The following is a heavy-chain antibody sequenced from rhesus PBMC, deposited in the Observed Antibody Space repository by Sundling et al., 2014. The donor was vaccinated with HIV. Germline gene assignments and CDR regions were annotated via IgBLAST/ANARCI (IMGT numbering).Heavy chain of an antibody. CDR1: GGSFTAYY. J-gene: IGHJ3*01. D-gene: IGHD4-17*01. CDR3: ASEVTANEALDF. CDR2: ISGSTGIT. Sequence: QVQLQESGPGLLKPSETLSLTCVVSGGSFTAYYWAWIRQSPGQGLEWIGYISGSTGITYYNPSLKSRVTISMDTSKNHFSLKLSSVTAADTAMYYCASEVTANEALDFWGQGLRVTVSS. V-gene: IGHV4-165*02.